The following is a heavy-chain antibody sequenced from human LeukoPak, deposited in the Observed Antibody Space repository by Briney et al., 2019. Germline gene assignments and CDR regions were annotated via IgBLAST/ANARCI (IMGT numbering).Heavy chain of an antibody. V-gene: IGHV3-21*04. J-gene: IGHJ4*02. Sequence: GGSLRLSCAASGFTFSSYSMNWVRQAPGKGLEWVSSISSSSSYIYYADSVKGRFTISRDNAKNSLYLQMNSLRAEDTAVHYCAKDHIVVVIAPGYWGQGTLVTVSS. CDR1: GFTFSSYS. CDR2: ISSSSSYI. CDR3: AKDHIVVVIAPGY. D-gene: IGHD2-21*01.